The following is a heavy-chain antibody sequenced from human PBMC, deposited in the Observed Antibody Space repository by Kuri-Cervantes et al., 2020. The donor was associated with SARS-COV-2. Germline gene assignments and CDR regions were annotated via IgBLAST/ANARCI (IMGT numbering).Heavy chain of an antibody. CDR3: AKDYCSGGSCYYFDY. V-gene: IGHV3-23*01. D-gene: IGHD2-15*01. Sequence: GESLKISCAASGFTFSSYAMSWVRQAPGKGLEWVSAISGSGGSTYYADSVKGRFTISRDNSKNTLYLQMNSLRAEDTAVYYCAKDYCSGGSCYYFDYWGQGTLVTVFS. J-gene: IGHJ4*02. CDR2: ISGSGGST. CDR1: GFTFSSYA.